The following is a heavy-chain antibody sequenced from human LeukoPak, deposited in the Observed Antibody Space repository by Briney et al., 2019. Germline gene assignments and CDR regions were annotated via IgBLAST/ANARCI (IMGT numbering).Heavy chain of an antibody. J-gene: IGHJ2*01. CDR1: GGSFSGYY. D-gene: IGHD3-22*01. Sequence: SETLSLTCAVYGGSFSGYYWSWIRQPPGKGLEWIGEINHSGSTNYDPSLKSRVTISVDTSKNQFSLKLSSVTAADTAVYYCARTISTYYYDSSGYSRAENFDLWGRGTLVTVSS. V-gene: IGHV4-34*01. CDR3: ARTISTYYYDSSGYSRAENFDL. CDR2: INHSGST.